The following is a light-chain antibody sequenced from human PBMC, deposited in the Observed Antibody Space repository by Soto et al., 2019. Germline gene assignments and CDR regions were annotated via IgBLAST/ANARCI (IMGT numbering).Light chain of an antibody. V-gene: IGKV1-5*01. CDR3: QQYDNYPLA. CDR1: QSVRSW. Sequence: IQMTQSPAILSTSVGDRVTITCRASQSVRSWLAWYQQKPGTAPKLLIFDASRLESGVPSRFSGSASGSEFTLTISSLQPDDFATYYCQQYDNYPLASGGGTKVDIK. CDR2: DAS. J-gene: IGKJ4*01.